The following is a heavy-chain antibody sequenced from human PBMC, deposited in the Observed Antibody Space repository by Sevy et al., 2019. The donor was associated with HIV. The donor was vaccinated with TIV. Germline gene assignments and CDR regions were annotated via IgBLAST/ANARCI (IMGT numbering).Heavy chain of an antibody. CDR3: ARGPDILTGYAFDI. V-gene: IGHV3-13*01. CDR2: IGTAGDT. Sequence: GGSLRLSCAASGFTFSSYDMHWVRQATGKGLEWVSAIGTAGDTYYPGSVKGRFTISRENAKNSLYLQMNSLRAGDTAVYHCARGPDILTGYAFDIWGQGTMVTVSS. D-gene: IGHD3-9*01. CDR1: GFTFSSYD. J-gene: IGHJ3*02.